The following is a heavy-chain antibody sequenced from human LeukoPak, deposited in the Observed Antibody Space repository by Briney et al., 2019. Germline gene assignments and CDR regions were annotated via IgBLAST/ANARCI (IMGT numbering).Heavy chain of an antibody. CDR2: IRSKAYGGTT. Sequence: GGSLRLSCTASGFTLGDYAMSWFRQAPGKGLEWVGFIRSKAYGGTTEYAASVKGRFTISRDDSKSIAYLQMNSLKTEDTAVYYCTRVATVVTYNSDYWGQGTLVTVSS. V-gene: IGHV3-49*03. D-gene: IGHD4-23*01. CDR3: TRVATVVTYNSDY. J-gene: IGHJ4*02. CDR1: GFTLGDYA.